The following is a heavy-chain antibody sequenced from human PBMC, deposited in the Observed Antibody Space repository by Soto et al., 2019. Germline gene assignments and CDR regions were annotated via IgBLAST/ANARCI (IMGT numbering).Heavy chain of an antibody. V-gene: IGHV3-30-3*01. CDR2: ISYDGSNK. CDR3: ARDADGERNYGMDV. D-gene: IGHD1-1*01. J-gene: IGHJ6*02. CDR1: GFSFSSYA. Sequence: QVQLVESGGGVVQPGRSLRLSCAASGFSFSSYAMHWVRQAPGKGLEWVAVISYDGSNKYYADSVKGRFTISRDNSKNTLYLQMNSLRAEDTAVYYCARDADGERNYGMDVWGQGTTVTVSS.